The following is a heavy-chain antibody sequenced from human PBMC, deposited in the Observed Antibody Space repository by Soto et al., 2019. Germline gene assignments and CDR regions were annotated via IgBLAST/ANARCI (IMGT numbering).Heavy chain of an antibody. D-gene: IGHD2-8*01. Sequence: STTMSLGCTVSGGSISSSRYDGGWIRQPPGKGLEWIGSIYYSGSTYYNPSLKSRVTISVDTSKNQFSLKLSSVTAADTAVYYCARRSTNGAYGMDVWGQGTTVTVSS. V-gene: IGHV4-39*01. CDR3: ARRSTNGAYGMDV. CDR1: GGSISSSRYD. CDR2: IYYSGST. J-gene: IGHJ6*02.